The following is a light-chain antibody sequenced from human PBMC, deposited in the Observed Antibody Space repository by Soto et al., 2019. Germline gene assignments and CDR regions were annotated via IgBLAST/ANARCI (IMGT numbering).Light chain of an antibody. CDR1: QDISNY. Sequence: DIQMTQSPSSLSASVGDRVTITCQASQDISNYLNWYQQKPGKAPKLLIYDASNLETGVPSRFSGSGSGTDFTFTISSLQPEDIATYYCQQYKDYVYTFGQGTKVESK. CDR3: QQYKDYVYT. V-gene: IGKV1-33*01. J-gene: IGKJ2*01. CDR2: DAS.